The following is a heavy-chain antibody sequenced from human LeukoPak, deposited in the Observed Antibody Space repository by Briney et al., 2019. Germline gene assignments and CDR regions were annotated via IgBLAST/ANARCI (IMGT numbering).Heavy chain of an antibody. V-gene: IGHV1-24*01. CDR1: GYTLTELS. Sequence: ASVKVSCKVSGYTLTELSMHWVRQAPGKGLEWMGGFDPEDGETIYAQKFQGRVTMTEDTSTDTAYMELSSLRSEDTAVYYCATLPTYYYDSSGYGRALDIWGQGTMVTVSS. D-gene: IGHD3-22*01. J-gene: IGHJ3*02. CDR2: FDPEDGET. CDR3: ATLPTYYYDSSGYGRALDI.